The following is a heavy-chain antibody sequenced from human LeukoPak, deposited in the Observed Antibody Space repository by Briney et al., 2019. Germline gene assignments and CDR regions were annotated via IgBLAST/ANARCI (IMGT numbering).Heavy chain of an antibody. V-gene: IGHV3-23*01. J-gene: IGHJ4*02. CDR3: AKFYYGRIRYFES. D-gene: IGHD3-10*01. Sequence: GGSLRLSCAASGFTFNSCAMGWVRQAPGKGLEWVSDISGVGDTTYYAGSVKGRFTISRDNSKNTLCLQMHSLRAEDTAVYYCAKFYYGRIRYFESWGQGTLVTVSS. CDR2: ISGVGDTT. CDR1: GFTFNSCA.